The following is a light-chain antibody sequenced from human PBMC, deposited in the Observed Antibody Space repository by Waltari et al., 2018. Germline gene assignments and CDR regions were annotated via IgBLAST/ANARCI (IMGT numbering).Light chain of an antibody. J-gene: IGLJ1*01. CDR2: EVF. CDR3: CSYAGRGTYV. CDR1: TSDFGGYDL. V-gene: IGLV2-23*02. Sequence: QSALTQPAPVSGPPGRPSTISCIEPTSDFGGYDLVPWYQQHPGEAPKLLICEVFKRPPDTSSRFSGAKSGSTASLTISGLQPEDEADYYCCSYAGRGTYVFGSGTKVTVL.